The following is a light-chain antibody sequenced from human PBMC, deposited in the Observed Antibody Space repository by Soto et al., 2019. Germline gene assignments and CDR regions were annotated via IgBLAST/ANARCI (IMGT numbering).Light chain of an antibody. CDR3: QVWDSDILHHV. CDR1: NIGTKT. J-gene: IGLJ1*01. CDR2: DDS. Sequence: SDDLAQSPSVSVATGQTARITCAGSNIGTKTVHWFQQRPGQAPVLVVFDDSHRPSGIPERFSGSNSGSTATLTISRVEGGDEADYYCQVWDSDILHHVFGSGTKV. V-gene: IGLV3-21*02.